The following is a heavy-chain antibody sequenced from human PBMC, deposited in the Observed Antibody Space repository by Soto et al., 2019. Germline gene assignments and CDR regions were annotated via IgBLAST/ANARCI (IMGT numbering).Heavy chain of an antibody. D-gene: IGHD3-22*01. J-gene: IGHJ4*01. CDR2: ISGSGGST. Sequence: GGSLRLSCAASGFTFSSYAMSWVRQAPGKGLEWVSAISGSGGSTYYADSVKGRFTISRDNSKNTLYLQMNSLRAEDTTVYYCAKAATPLYYYDSSGYYYDYWGHGTLVAVSS. CDR1: GFTFSSYA. CDR3: AKAATPLYYYDSSGYYYDY. V-gene: IGHV3-23*01.